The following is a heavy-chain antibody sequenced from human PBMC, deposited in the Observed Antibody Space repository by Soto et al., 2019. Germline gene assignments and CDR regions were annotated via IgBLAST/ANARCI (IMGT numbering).Heavy chain of an antibody. CDR1: GLTFSTYW. Sequence: GGSLRLSCAASGLTFSTYWMGWVRQAPGKGLEWVAYIKKDSTDTYYAASLEGRFTISRDNAKNSLYLQMNSLRDEDTAVYYCARDWPTWDYWGQGTLVTVPQ. CDR3: ARDWPTWDY. V-gene: IGHV3-7*01. J-gene: IGHJ4*02. CDR2: IKKDSTDT.